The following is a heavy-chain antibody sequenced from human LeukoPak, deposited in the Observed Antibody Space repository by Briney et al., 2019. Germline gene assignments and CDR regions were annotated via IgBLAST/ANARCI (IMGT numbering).Heavy chain of an antibody. Sequence: SETLSLTCTVSGGSISSSSYYWGWIRQPPGKGLEWIGCIYYSGSTYYNPSLKSRVTISVDMSKSQFSLRLTSVTAADTAVYYCARKNDFDIWGQGTLVTVSS. D-gene: IGHD2/OR15-2a*01. CDR1: GGSISSSSYY. CDR3: ARKNDFDI. V-gene: IGHV4-61*05. CDR2: IYYSGST. J-gene: IGHJ3*02.